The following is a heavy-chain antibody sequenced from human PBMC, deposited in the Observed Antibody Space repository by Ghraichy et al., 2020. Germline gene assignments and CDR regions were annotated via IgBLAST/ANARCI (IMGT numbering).Heavy chain of an antibody. CDR3: ARRQGWGYIAARSLTNWFDP. CDR2: INHSGST. J-gene: IGHJ5*02. V-gene: IGHV4-34*01. Sequence: SETLSLTCAVYGGSFSGYYWSWIRQPPGKGLEWIGEINHSGSTNYNPSLKSRVTISVDTSKNQFSLKLSSVTAADTAVYYCARRQGWGYIAARSLTNWFDPWGPGTLVTVSS. D-gene: IGHD6-6*01. CDR1: GGSFSGYY.